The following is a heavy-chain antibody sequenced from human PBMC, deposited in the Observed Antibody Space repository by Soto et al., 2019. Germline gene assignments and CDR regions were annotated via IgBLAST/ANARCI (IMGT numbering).Heavy chain of an antibody. Sequence: GSLRLSCAASGLNFEKCSMNWVRQPPGKGPEWLASISPSSTYIRYADSVKGRFTISRDNARNSLSLQMMNLRADDTAIYYCATDTGDIEVVPATTWGQGTLVTVSS. J-gene: IGHJ4*02. CDR1: GLNFEKCS. D-gene: IGHD2-15*01. V-gene: IGHV3-21*04. CDR2: ISPSSTYI. CDR3: ATDTGDIEVVPATT.